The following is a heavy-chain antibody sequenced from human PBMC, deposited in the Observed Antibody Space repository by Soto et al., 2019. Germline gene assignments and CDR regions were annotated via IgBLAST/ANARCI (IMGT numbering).Heavy chain of an antibody. CDR3: APVGITGTAGFHF. CDR2: INPNGCDT. V-gene: IGHV1-2*02. J-gene: IGHJ4*02. D-gene: IGHD1-7*01. CDR1: GYTFSGYH. Sequence: ASVKVSCKVSGYTFSGYHIHCVRQAPGQGLEWVGWINPNGCDTNYAQKVQGRVTMTRDTSIRTAYMELRSLTSDDTALYYCAPVGITGTAGFHFRGTGTLVTVSS.